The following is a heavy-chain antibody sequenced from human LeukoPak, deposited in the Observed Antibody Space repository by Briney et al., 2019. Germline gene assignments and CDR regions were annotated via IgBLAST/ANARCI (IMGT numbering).Heavy chain of an antibody. CDR1: GGSISSYY. V-gene: IGHV4-59*12. CDR2: IYYSGST. D-gene: IGHD6-13*01. CDR3: ARRLGYSSSWYPRPFDY. J-gene: IGHJ4*02. Sequence: SETLSLTCTDSGGSISSYYWSWIRQPPGKGLEWIGYIYYSGSTNYNPSLKSRVTISVDTSKNQFSLKLSSVTAADTAVYYGARRLGYSSSWYPRPFDYWGQGTLVTVSS.